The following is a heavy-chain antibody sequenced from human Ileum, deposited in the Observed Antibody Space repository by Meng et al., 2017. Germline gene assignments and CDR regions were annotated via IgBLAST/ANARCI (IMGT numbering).Heavy chain of an antibody. CDR2: IYYSGST. Sequence: SETLSLTCTVSGGSIRSYYWSWIRQPPGKGLEWIGYIYYSGSTNYNPSLKSRVTISVDTSKNQFSLKLSSVTAADTAVYYCARGYGDYGLVWFDPWGQGTLVTVSS. J-gene: IGHJ5*02. D-gene: IGHD4-17*01. V-gene: IGHV4-59*01. CDR1: GGSIRSYY. CDR3: ARGYGDYGLVWFDP.